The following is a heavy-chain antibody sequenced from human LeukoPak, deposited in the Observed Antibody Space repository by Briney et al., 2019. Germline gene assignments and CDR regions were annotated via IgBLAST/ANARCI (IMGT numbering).Heavy chain of an antibody. Sequence: SETLSLTCTVSGGSISSGGYYWSWIRQHPGKGLEWIGYIYYSGSTYYNPSLKSRVTISVDTSRNQFSLKLSSVTAADTAVYYCAKGALTAAFDIWGQGTMVTVSS. D-gene: IGHD1-20*01. CDR1: GGSISSGGYY. CDR3: AKGALTAAFDI. CDR2: IYYSGST. J-gene: IGHJ3*02. V-gene: IGHV4-31*03.